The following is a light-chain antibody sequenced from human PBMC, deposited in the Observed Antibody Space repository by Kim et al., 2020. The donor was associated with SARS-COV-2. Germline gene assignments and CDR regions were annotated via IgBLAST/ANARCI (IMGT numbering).Light chain of an antibody. V-gene: IGKV1-39*01. CDR3: QQSYSTPWT. Sequence: SPSVGQRGPLPWQTSQGVDNYFNWYKDKGGEAPKLLIYSANNLRTGVPSRLSGGGSGTEFSLTLTSLQAEDSATYVCQQSYSTPWTFGQGTKLEI. CDR1: QGVDNY. J-gene: IGKJ2*02. CDR2: SAN.